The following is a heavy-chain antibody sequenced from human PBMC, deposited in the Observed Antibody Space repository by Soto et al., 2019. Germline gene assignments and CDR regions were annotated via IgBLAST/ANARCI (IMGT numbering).Heavy chain of an antibody. CDR2: ISSSSSYI. CDR3: AKYDFWSGSTHYYYYGMDV. D-gene: IGHD3-3*01. J-gene: IGHJ6*02. Sequence: GGSLRLSCAASGFTFSSYSMNWVRQAPGKGLEWVSSISSSSSYIYYADSVKGRFTISRDNAKNTLYLQMNSLRAEDTAVYYCAKYDFWSGSTHYYYYGMDVWGQGTTVTVSS. CDR1: GFTFSSYS. V-gene: IGHV3-21*04.